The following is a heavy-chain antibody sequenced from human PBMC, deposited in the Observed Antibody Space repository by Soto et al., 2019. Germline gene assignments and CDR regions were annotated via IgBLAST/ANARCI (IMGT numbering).Heavy chain of an antibody. Sequence: GGSLRLSCAASGFTLDDYTMHWVRQAPGKGLDRVAGVGWNGGDIVYADSVKGRFTVSRDNTKNSLYLEMNSLRTEDTAIYYCAKDRAVVVPVSTSYFHYYGLDVWGQGTTVTVSS. CDR1: GFTLDDYT. V-gene: IGHV3-9*01. CDR2: VGWNGGDI. J-gene: IGHJ6*02. D-gene: IGHD2-21*02. CDR3: AKDRAVVVPVSTSYFHYYGLDV.